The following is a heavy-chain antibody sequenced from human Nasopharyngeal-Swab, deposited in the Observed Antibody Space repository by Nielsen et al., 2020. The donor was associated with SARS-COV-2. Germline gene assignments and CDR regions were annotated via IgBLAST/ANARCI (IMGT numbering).Heavy chain of an antibody. V-gene: IGHV4-34*01. J-gene: IGHJ3*02. CDR1: GGSFSGYY. CDR3: ALSITEIPTPDAFDI. Sequence: SETLSLTCAVYGGSFSGYYWSWIRQPPGKGLEWIGEINHSGSTNYNPSLKSRVTISVDTSKNQFSLKLSSVTAADTAVYYCALSITEIPTPDAFDIWGQGTMVTVSS. CDR2: INHSGST. D-gene: IGHD2-21*01.